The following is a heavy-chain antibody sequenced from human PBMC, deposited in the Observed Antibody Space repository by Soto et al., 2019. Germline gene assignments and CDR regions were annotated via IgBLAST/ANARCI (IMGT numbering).Heavy chain of an antibody. D-gene: IGHD3-16*01. V-gene: IGHV3-9*01. CDR1: GFMFDDYA. J-gene: IGHJ2*01. CDR2: LSWNSDNI. Sequence: EVQLVESGGGLVQPGRSLRLSCAASGFMFDDYAMHWVRQAPGKGLEWVSGLSWNSDNIGYSDSVKGRFTISRDNDENSLDLQMNSLRPEDTALYYCSKGTVDYVSWYFDLWGGGTLVTVSS. CDR3: SKGTVDYVSWYFDL.